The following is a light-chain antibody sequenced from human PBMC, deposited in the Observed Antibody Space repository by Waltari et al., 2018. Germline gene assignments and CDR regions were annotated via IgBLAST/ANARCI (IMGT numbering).Light chain of an antibody. CDR3: QQYVNFIS. V-gene: IGKV1-33*01. J-gene: IGKJ5*01. CDR2: DAS. Sequence: DIQFTQSPSSLSASVGDRISITCQASQDISNHLNWYQQRPGKAPKVLIYDASNLKTGVPSRFSGSGSGTEFTFTISSLQPEDIATYYCQQYVNFISFGQGTRLEIK. CDR1: QDISNH.